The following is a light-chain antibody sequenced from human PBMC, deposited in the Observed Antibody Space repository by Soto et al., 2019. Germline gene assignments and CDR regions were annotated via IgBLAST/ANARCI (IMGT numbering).Light chain of an antibody. CDR3: QQYNNYGSWT. V-gene: IGKV1-5*03. CDR2: KAS. Sequence: DTQLIPSQSSLSASVGDRVTITCRASQSISGWLAWYQQKPGKAPKLLIYKASRLESGVPSRFSGSGSGTEFTLTISSLQPDDFATYYCQQYNNYGSWTFGQGTKVDIK. CDR1: QSISGW. J-gene: IGKJ1*01.